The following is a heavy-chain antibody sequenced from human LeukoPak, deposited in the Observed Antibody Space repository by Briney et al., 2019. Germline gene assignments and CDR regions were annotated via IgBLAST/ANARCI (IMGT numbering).Heavy chain of an antibody. V-gene: IGHV4-59*08. J-gene: IGHJ4*02. D-gene: IGHD6-19*01. Sequence: SETLSLTCTVSGGSISSYYWSWIRQPPGKGLEWIGYIYYSGSTNCNPSLKSRVTISVDTSKNQFSLKLSSVTAADTAVYYCARHVTQQWLVGWYFDYWGQGTLVTVSS. CDR3: ARHVTQQWLVGWYFDY. CDR1: GGSISSYY. CDR2: IYYSGST.